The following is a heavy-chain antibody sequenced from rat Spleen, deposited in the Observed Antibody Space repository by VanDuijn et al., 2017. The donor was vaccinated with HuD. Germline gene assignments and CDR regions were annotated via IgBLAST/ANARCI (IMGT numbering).Heavy chain of an antibody. D-gene: IGHD1-5*01. CDR2: ISTGGGNT. J-gene: IGHJ4*01. CDR3: ARHRLYRYNYIMDA. V-gene: IGHV5S13*01. CDR1: GFTFSNYD. Sequence: EVQLVESGGGLVQPGRSLKVSCAALGFTFSNYDMAWVRQAPTKGLEWVASISTGGGNTYYRDSVKGRFTISRDNAKNTLYLQMDSLRSEDTATYYCARHRLYRYNYIMDAWGQGASVTVSS.